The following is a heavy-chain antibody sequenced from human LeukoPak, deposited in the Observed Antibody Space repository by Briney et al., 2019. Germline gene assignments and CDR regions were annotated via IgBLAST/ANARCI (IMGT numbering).Heavy chain of an antibody. V-gene: IGHV4-39*01. CDR3: ARHRYTAMASSFRY. CDR2: IYYSGST. Sequence: SETLSLTCTVSGGSVSNTNYYWVWIRQPLGKGLEWIGSIYYSGSTYYNPSLKSRVTISVDTSKNQFSLKLSSVTAADTAVYYCARHRYTAMASSFRYWGQGTLVTVSS. D-gene: IGHD5-18*01. J-gene: IGHJ4*02. CDR1: GGSVSNTNYY.